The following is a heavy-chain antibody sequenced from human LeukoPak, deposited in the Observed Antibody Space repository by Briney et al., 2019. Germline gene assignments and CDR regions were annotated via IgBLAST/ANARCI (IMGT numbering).Heavy chain of an antibody. CDR2: VSTYNGIT. CDR3: ARDWYCSGGRCYDVFDI. D-gene: IGHD2-15*01. V-gene: IGHV1-18*01. CDR1: GYILTSYG. Sequence: GASVKVSCKASGYILTSYGISWVRQAPGQGLEWMGWVSTYNGITSYAQKLQDRVTMTTDTSTSTAYMELRSLRSDDTAVYYCARDWYCSGGRCYDVFDIWGQGTMVTVSS. J-gene: IGHJ3*02.